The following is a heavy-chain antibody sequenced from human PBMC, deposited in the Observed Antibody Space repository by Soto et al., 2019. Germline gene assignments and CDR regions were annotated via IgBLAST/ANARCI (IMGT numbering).Heavy chain of an antibody. CDR3: AIARVADSSLDH. CDR1: GFTGSKTD. J-gene: IGHJ4*02. D-gene: IGHD3-3*01. V-gene: IGHV3-30*02. Sequence: GGSLIPCPVGSGFTGSKTDMHSVRQAPGKGLEWVAFISFDSSEIHYADSVKGRFTISRDNPRNTLFLHVNSPRADDTAVYYCAIARVADSSLDHWGQGTLVTVSS. CDR2: ISFDSSEI.